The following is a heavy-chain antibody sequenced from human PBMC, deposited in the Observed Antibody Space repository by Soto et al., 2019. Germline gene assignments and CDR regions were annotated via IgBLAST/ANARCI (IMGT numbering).Heavy chain of an antibody. V-gene: IGHV1-69*05. J-gene: IGHJ6*02. CDR3: VKDRDSNSWPSRDV. CDR1: GGTFSSYA. CDR2: IIPIFGTA. Sequence: SVKVSCKVSGGTFSSYAISWVRQAPGQGLEWMGGIIPIFGTANYAQKFQGRVIMTTDTSTSTAYMEVRSLRSDDTAVYYCVKDRDSNSWPSRDVWGPGTTVTVSS. D-gene: IGHD3-22*01.